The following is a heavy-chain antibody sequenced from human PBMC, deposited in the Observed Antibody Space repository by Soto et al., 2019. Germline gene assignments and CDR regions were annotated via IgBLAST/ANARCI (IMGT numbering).Heavy chain of an antibody. CDR3: ARDPEDIVVVPAAHQNWFDP. J-gene: IGHJ5*02. D-gene: IGHD2-2*01. CDR2: ISAYNGNT. V-gene: IGHV1-18*01. Sequence: QVQLVQSGAEVKKPGASVKVSCKASGYTFTSYGISWVRQAPGQGLEWMGWISAYNGNTNYAQKLQGRVTMTTDTSTSTAYMELRSLRSDDTAVYYCARDPEDIVVVPAAHQNWFDPWGQGTLVTVSS. CDR1: GYTFTSYG.